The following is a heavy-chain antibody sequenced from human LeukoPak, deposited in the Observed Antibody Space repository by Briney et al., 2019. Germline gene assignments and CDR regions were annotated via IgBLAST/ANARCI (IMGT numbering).Heavy chain of an antibody. CDR1: GFTFATYG. V-gene: IGHV3-23*01. Sequence: PAGSLRLSCEAAGFTFATYGMTWVRQAPGKGLGWDSGITGSSTWTYYADSVRGRFTLSRDNSKHTLHLQMNNLTADDTAIYYCARELVSLGTGYFDLWGRGTLVTVSS. CDR3: ARELVSLGTGYFDL. J-gene: IGHJ2*01. CDR2: ITGSSTWT. D-gene: IGHD7-27*01.